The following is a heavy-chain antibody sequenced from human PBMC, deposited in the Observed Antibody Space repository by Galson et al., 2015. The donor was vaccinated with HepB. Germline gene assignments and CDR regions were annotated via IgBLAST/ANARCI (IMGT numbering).Heavy chain of an antibody. D-gene: IGHD3-22*01. CDR1: GFKFDHFA. CDR3: AKGHNYYDSSGIHS. CDR2: IPSKSGIN. Sequence: SLRLTCAATGFKFDHFAMHWVRQVPGKGREWVSGIPSKSGINAYGDSVKGRFTISKDNGDTSLYLQMNSLRPDDTAFYYCAKGHNYYDSSGIHSWGRGTLVTVFS. J-gene: IGHJ4*02. V-gene: IGHV3-9*01.